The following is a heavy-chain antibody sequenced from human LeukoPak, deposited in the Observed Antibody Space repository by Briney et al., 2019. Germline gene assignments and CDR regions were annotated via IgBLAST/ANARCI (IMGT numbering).Heavy chain of an antibody. Sequence: SETLSLTCAVYGGSFSGYYWSWIRQPPGKGLEWIGEINHSGSTNYNPSLKSRVTISVDTSKNQFSLKLSSVTAADTAVYYCARVGFWSGYSDYWGQGTLVTVSS. CDR2: INHSGST. CDR3: ARVGFWSGYSDY. CDR1: GGSFSGYY. V-gene: IGHV4-34*01. D-gene: IGHD3-3*01. J-gene: IGHJ4*02.